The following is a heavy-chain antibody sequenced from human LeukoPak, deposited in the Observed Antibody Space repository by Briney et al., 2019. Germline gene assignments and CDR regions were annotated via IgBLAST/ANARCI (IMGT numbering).Heavy chain of an antibody. J-gene: IGHJ4*02. CDR3: ARVGGSYQGYFDY. V-gene: IGHV1-46*01. CDR1: GYTFTGYY. Sequence: ASVKVSCKASGYTFTGYYMHWVRQAPGQGLEWMGIINPSGGSTSYAQKFQGRVTMTRDMSTSTVYMELSSLRSEDTAVYYCARVGGSYQGYFDYWGQGTLVTVSS. CDR2: INPSGGST. D-gene: IGHD1-26*01.